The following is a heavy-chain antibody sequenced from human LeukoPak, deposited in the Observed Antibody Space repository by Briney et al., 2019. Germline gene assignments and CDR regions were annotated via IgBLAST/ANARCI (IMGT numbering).Heavy chain of an antibody. Sequence: ASVKVSCKASGGTFSSYAISWVRQAPGQGLEWMGGIIPIFGTANYAQKFQGGVTITADESTSTAYMELSSLRSEDTAVYYCARGLKPPYYYDSSGYYRTTPDYYGMDVWGQGTTVTVSS. CDR1: GGTFSSYA. CDR2: IIPIFGTA. V-gene: IGHV1-69*13. J-gene: IGHJ6*02. D-gene: IGHD3-22*01. CDR3: ARGLKPPYYYDSSGYYRTTPDYYGMDV.